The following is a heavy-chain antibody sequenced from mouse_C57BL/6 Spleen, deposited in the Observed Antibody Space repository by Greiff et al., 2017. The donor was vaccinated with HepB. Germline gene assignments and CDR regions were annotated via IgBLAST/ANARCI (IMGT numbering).Heavy chain of an antibody. D-gene: IGHD1-1*01. V-gene: IGHV1-55*01. J-gene: IGHJ2*01. CDR1: GYTFTSYW. Sequence: QVQLKQSGAELVKPGASVKMSCKASGYTFTSYWITWVKQRPGQGLEWIGDIYPGSGSTNYNEKFKSKATLTVDTSSSTAYMQLSSLTSEDSAVYYCARGRVYYGSSLFDYWGQGTTLTVSS. CDR2: IYPGSGST. CDR3: ARGRVYYGSSLFDY.